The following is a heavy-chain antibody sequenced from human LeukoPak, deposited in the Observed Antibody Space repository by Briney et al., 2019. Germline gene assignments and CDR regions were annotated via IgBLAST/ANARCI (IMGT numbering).Heavy chain of an antibody. D-gene: IGHD6-19*01. CDR3: AKAKQWLALFDY. Sequence: GGSLRLSCAASGFTLSNYGMSWVRQAPGKGLEGVSTISDSGDSTYYADSVKGRFTISRDNPKPTLYLQMNSLRAEHTAVYYCAKAKQWLALFDYWGQGPLVTVSS. J-gene: IGHJ4*02. V-gene: IGHV3-23*01. CDR1: GFTLSNYG. CDR2: ISDSGDST.